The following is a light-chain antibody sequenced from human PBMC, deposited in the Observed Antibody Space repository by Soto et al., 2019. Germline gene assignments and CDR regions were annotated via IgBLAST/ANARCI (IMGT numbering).Light chain of an antibody. CDR3: QQTYSIFNS. J-gene: IGKJ2*03. CDR2: TAS. V-gene: IGKV1-39*01. CDR1: QNIRTY. Sequence: DIQVTQSPSSLSASVGYRVTITCRASQNIRTYLNWYQQRPGKPPKLLIQTASTLQSGVPSRFSGSGSGTDFTLTISSLQPEDFATYYCQQTYSIFNSFGQGTKLEIK.